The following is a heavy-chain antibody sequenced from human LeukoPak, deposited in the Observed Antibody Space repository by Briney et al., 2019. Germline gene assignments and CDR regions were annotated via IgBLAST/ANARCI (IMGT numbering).Heavy chain of an antibody. D-gene: IGHD1-26*01. J-gene: IGHJ4*02. CDR3: TTAPGSYDY. V-gene: IGHV3-23*01. CDR1: GFTFSSYG. Sequence: PGGSLRLSCAASGFTFSSYGMSWVRQAPGKGLEWVSAISGSGGSTYYADSVKGRFTISRDNSKNTLYLQMNSLKTEDTAVYYCTTAPGSYDYWGQGTLVTVSS. CDR2: ISGSGGST.